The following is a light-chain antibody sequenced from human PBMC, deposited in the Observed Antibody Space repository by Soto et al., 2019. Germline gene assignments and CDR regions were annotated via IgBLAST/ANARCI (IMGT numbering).Light chain of an antibody. J-gene: IGLJ2*01. CDR1: SGHSIYA. CDR3: QTWGTGIQL. Sequence: QPVLTQSPSASASLGASVKLTCTLSSGHSIYAIAWHQQQPEKGPRYLMKLNSDGSHSKGDGIPDRFSGSSSGAERYLTISRLQSEDEADYYCQTWGTGIQLFGGGTELTVL. V-gene: IGLV4-69*01. CDR2: LNSDGSH.